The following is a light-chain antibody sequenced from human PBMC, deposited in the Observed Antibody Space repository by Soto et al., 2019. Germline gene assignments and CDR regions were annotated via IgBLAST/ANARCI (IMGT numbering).Light chain of an antibody. CDR2: GAS. Sequence: EVMVTQSPATLSVSPGESATLSFRARESVGRHLACYHQKPGQAPRLLIYGASTRATGIPARFSGSGSGTEFTLTISNLQPDDFATYYCQQYENYWTFGQGTKVDIK. J-gene: IGKJ1*01. CDR3: QQYENYWT. CDR1: ESVGRH. V-gene: IGKV3-15*01.